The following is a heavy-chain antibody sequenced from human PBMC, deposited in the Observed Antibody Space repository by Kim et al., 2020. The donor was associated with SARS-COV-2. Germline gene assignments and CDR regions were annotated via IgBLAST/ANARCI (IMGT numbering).Heavy chain of an antibody. CDR3: ATHPPYCSSTSCYYYGMDV. CDR2: FDPEDGET. CDR1: GYTLTELS. J-gene: IGHJ6*02. Sequence: ASVKVSCKVSGYTLTELSMHWVRQAPGKGLEWMGCFDPEDGETIYAQKFQGRVTMTEDTSTDTAYMELSSLRSEDTAVYYCATHPPYCSSTSCYYYGMDVWGQGTTVTVSS. V-gene: IGHV1-24*01. D-gene: IGHD2-2*01.